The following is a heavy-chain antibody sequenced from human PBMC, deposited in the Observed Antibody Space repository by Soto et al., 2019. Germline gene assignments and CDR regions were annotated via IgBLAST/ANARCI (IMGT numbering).Heavy chain of an antibody. D-gene: IGHD3-22*01. CDR3: AREYSYDSGGYYYYGMDI. CDR1: GFTFSGYA. J-gene: IGHJ6*02. CDR2: ISYDGSSE. Sequence: PGGSLRLSCAASGFTFSGYALHWVRQSPGKGLEWVGSISYDGSSEYYADSFKGRFIVSRDNSKNTVYLEMDSLRPEDSAVFYCAREYSYDSGGYYYYGMDIWGQGTTVTVSS. V-gene: IGHV3-30-3*01.